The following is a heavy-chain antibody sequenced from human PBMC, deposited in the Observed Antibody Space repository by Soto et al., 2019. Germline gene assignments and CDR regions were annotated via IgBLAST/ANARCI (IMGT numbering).Heavy chain of an antibody. Sequence: QLQLQESGSVLVKPSQTLSLTCAVSGGSISSGGYSWSWIRQPPGKGLEWIGYIYHSGSTYYNPSLKSRVTISVDRSKNQFSLKLSSVTAADTAVYYCDRVPDRWGQGTLVTVSS. CDR1: GGSISSGGYS. CDR3: DRVPDR. V-gene: IGHV4-30-2*01. J-gene: IGHJ5*02. D-gene: IGHD2-2*01. CDR2: IYHSGST.